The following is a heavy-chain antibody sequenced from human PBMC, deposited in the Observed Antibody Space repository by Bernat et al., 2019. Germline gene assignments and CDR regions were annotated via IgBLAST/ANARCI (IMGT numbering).Heavy chain of an antibody. J-gene: IGHJ6*02. V-gene: IGHV6-1*01. CDR2: TYYRSKWYN. Sequence: QVQLQQSGPGLVKPSQTLSLTCAISGDSVSSNSAAWNWIRQSPSRGLEWLGRTYYRSKWYNDYAVSVKSRIIINPDTSKNQFSLQLNSVTPEDTAVYYCARAPHDYCGNHLPDDYYYGMDVWGQGTTVTVSS. D-gene: IGHD4-17*01. CDR3: ARAPHDYCGNHLPDDYYYGMDV. CDR1: GDSVSSNSAA.